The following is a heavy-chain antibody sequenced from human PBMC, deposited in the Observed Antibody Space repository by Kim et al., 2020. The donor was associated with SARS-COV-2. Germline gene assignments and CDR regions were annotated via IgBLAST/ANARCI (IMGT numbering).Heavy chain of an antibody. D-gene: IGHD3-22*01. Sequence: SETLSLTCTVSGGSIRTRTYSWGWVRQPPGKGLEWIGNVFYTGTTYSNPSLKSRVTISVDTSKNHFSLGLSSVTAADTAVYYCARLPIGVPRFESEFWGRGTLVTVSS. V-gene: IGHV4-39*02. J-gene: IGHJ4*02. CDR3: ARLPIGVPRFESEF. CDR2: VFYTGTT. CDR1: GGSIRTRTYS.